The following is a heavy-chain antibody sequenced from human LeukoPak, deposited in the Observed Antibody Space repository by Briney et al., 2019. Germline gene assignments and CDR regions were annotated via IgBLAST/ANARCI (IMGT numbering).Heavy chain of an antibody. J-gene: IGHJ2*01. CDR1: GYSLPAKF. V-gene: IGHV1-18*01. D-gene: IGHD1-1*01. CDR2: ISAYNGNT. CDR3: ARDINWNVGWYFDL. Sequence: ASVKVSCKASGYSLPAKFMHWVRQAPGQGLEWMGWISAYNGNTNYAQKLQGRVTMTTDTSTSTAYMELRSLRSDDTAVYYCARDINWNVGWYFDLWGRGTLVTVSS.